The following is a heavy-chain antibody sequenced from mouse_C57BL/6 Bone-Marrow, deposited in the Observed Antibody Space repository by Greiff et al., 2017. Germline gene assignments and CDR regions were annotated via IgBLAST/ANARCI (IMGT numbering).Heavy chain of an antibody. D-gene: IGHD3-2*02. CDR1: GFTFSSYA. V-gene: IGHV5-9-1*02. Sequence: EVQLVESGEGLVKPGGSLKLSCAASGFTFSSYAMSWVRQTPEKRLEWVAYISSGGDYIYYADTVKGRFTISRDNARNTLYLQMSSLKSEDTAMDYCTRDSSGYDYAMDYWGQGTSVTVSS. CDR3: TRDSSGYDYAMDY. J-gene: IGHJ4*01. CDR2: ISSGGDYI.